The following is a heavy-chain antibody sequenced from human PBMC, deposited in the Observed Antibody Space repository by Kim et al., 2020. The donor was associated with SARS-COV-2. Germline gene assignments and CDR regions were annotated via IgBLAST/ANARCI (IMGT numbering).Heavy chain of an antibody. D-gene: IGHD4-17*01. Sequence: EESLKISCKGSGYSFTSYWIGWVRQMPGKGLEWMGIIYPGDSDTRYSPSFQGQVTISADKSISTAYLQWSSLKASDTAMYYCARLMTTVTTDGNWYFDLWGRGTLVTVSS. J-gene: IGHJ2*01. CDR1: GYSFTSYW. V-gene: IGHV5-51*01. CDR3: ARLMTTVTTDGNWYFDL. CDR2: IYPGDSDT.